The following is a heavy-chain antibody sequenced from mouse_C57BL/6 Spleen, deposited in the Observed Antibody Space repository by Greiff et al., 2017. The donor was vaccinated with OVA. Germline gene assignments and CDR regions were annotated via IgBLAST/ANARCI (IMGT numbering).Heavy chain of an antibody. J-gene: IGHJ1*03. Sequence: DVMLVESGGDLVKPGGSLKLSCAASGFTFSSYGMSWVRQTPDKRLEWVATISSGGSYTYYPDSVKGRFTISRDNAKNTLYLQMSSLKSEDTAMYYCARARNSNYGYFDVWGTGTTVTVSS. D-gene: IGHD2-5*01. CDR1: GFTFSSYG. V-gene: IGHV5-6*02. CDR2: ISSGGSYT. CDR3: ARARNSNYGYFDV.